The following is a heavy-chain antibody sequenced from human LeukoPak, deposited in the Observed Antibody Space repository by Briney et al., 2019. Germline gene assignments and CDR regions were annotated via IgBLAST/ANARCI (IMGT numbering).Heavy chain of an antibody. CDR3: ASRHCSGGGCYFAGADPFDY. J-gene: IGHJ4*02. CDR1: GFTFSSYA. CDR2: ISGSGGST. V-gene: IGHV3-23*01. D-gene: IGHD2-15*01. Sequence: GGSLRLSCAASGFTFSSYAMNWVRQAPGKGLEWVSAISGSGGSTYYADSVKGRFTISRDNSKNTLYLQMTSLRAEDTAVYYCASRHCSGGGCYFAGADPFDYWGQGTLVTVSS.